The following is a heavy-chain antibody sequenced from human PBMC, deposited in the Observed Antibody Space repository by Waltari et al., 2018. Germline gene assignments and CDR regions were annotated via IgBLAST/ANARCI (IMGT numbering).Heavy chain of an antibody. J-gene: IGHJ4*02. CDR1: GFTLSACW. V-gene: IGHV3-7*03. CDR3: VSGGAVAGTY. Sequence: EVRLVESGGGLVQPGGSLRLSCVVSGFTLSACWMSWVRQAPGKGLEWMANIKEDGSEKYYVDAVKGRFTISRDNAKNSLYLQMNSLRADDTAVYYCVSGGAVAGTYWGQGTLVTVSS. CDR2: IKEDGSEK. D-gene: IGHD6-19*01.